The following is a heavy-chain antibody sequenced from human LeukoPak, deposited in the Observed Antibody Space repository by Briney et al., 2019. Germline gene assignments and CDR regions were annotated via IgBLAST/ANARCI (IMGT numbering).Heavy chain of an antibody. D-gene: IGHD3-9*01. CDR1: GFTFSDYY. CDR3: ARGRYFDWLTSNWFDP. CDR2: ISSSGSTI. V-gene: IGHV3-11*04. Sequence: GGSLRLSCAASGFTFSDYYMSWIRQAPGKGLEWVSYISSSGSTIYYADSVKGRFTISRDNAKNSLYLQMNSLRAEDTAVYYCARGRYFDWLTSNWFDPWGQGTLVTVSS. J-gene: IGHJ5*02.